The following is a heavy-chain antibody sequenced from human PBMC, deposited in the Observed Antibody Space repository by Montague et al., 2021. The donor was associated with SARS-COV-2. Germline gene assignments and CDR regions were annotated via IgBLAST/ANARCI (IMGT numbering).Heavy chain of an antibody. CDR2: IYYSGST. Sequence: SETLSLTCAVSGGSISSSSYYWGWIRQPPGKGLEWIGSIYYSGSTYYNPSLKSRVTISVDASKNQFPLKLSSVTAADTAVYYCARDQGYNWNCYYYYGMDVWGQGTTVTASS. J-gene: IGHJ6*02. CDR3: ARDQGYNWNCYYYYGMDV. CDR1: GGSISSSSYY. V-gene: IGHV4-39*06. D-gene: IGHD1-7*01.